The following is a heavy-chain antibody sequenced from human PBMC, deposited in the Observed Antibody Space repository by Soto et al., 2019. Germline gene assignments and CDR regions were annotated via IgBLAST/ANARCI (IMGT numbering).Heavy chain of an antibody. V-gene: IGHV2-5*02. D-gene: IGHD3-16*01. CDR3: AHIPNYYQYDWFDP. CDR2: IYWDDDK. Sequence: QITLKESGPTLVKPTQPLTLTCTFSGFSLTTRGVGVGWIRQPPGKALECLALIYWDDDKRYSPSLQRRLSITKDTSKNQVVLTMTNVDPVDTATYYCAHIPNYYQYDWFDPWGQGTLVSVSS. CDR1: GFSLTTRGVG. J-gene: IGHJ5*02.